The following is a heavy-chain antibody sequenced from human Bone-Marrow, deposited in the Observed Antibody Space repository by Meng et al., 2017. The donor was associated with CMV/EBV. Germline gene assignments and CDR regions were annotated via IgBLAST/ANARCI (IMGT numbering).Heavy chain of an antibody. V-gene: IGHV3-30-3*01. CDR2: ISYDGSNK. CDR3: ASLDTAMHNGY. CDR1: GFTFSSYA. Sequence: GESLKISCAASGFTFSSYAMHWVRQAPGKGLEWVAVISYDGSNKYYADSVKGRFTISRDNAKNSLYLQMNSLRAEDTAVYYCASLDTAMHNGYWGQGTLVTVSS. J-gene: IGHJ4*02. D-gene: IGHD5-18*01.